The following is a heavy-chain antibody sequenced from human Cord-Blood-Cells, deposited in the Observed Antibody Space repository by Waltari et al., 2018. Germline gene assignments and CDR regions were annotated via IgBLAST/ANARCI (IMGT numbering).Heavy chain of an antibody. CDR2: IYYSGST. CDR3: ARKETGTTYNWFDP. J-gene: IGHJ5*02. V-gene: IGHV4-39*01. D-gene: IGHD1-7*01. Sequence: QLQLQESGPGLVNPSETLSLTCTVSGGSISSSSYYWGWIRQPPGKGLEWIGSIYYSGSTYYNPSLKSRVTISVDTSKNQFSLKLSSVTAADTAVYYCARKETGTTYNWFDPWGQGTLVTVSS. CDR1: GGSISSSSYY.